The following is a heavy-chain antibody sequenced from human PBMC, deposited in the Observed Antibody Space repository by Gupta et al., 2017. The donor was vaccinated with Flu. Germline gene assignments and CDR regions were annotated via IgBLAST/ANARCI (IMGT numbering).Heavy chain of an antibody. D-gene: IGHD2-21*02. Sequence: YYWGWFRQPPGKGPEWIGSIYSSGSSYYNPSSQRRISMSVDTSKNQFALRLSSVSAADTAMYYCASPYCSGDNCYGNWFDSWGQGTLVTVSS. CDR1: YY. CDR2: IYSSGSS. V-gene: IGHV4-39*01. CDR3: ASPYCSGDNCYGNWFDS. J-gene: IGHJ5*01.